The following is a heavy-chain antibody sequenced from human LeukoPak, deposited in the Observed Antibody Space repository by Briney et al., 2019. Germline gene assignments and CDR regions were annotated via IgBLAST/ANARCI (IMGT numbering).Heavy chain of an antibody. Sequence: GGSLRHSCVASGFTFSSYMMSRVRQAPGKGVEWVAGINEDGSGKYSVDSVRGGFTISRDNAKNSLYLQMNRLRAEDTAVSYFARDTGLAFWGQGTLVTVSS. V-gene: IGHV3-7*03. J-gene: IGHJ4*02. D-gene: IGHD1-14*01. CDR3: ARDTGLAF. CDR2: INEDGSGK. CDR1: GFTFSSYM.